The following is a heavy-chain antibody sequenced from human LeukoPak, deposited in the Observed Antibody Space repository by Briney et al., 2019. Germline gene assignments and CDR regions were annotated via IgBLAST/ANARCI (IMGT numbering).Heavy chain of an antibody. CDR2: INHSGST. J-gene: IGHJ5*02. Sequence: PSETLSLTCAVYGGSFSGYYWSWIRQPPGKGLEWIGEINHSGSTNYNPSLKSRVTISVDTSKNQFSLKLSSVTAADTAVYYCARGRSSVRTMIVVVTRINWFDPWGQGTLVTVSS. CDR3: ARGRSSVRTMIVVVTRINWFDP. D-gene: IGHD3-22*01. V-gene: IGHV4-34*01. CDR1: GGSFSGYY.